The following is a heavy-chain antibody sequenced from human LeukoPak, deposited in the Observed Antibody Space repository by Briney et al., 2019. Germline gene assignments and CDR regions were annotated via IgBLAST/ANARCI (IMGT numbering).Heavy chain of an antibody. Sequence: SETLSLTCTVSGGSISSSSYYWGWIRQPPGKGLEWIGSIYYSGSTYYNPSLKSRVTISVDTSKNQFSLKLSSVTAADTAVYYCARDFRGGRPPHDYGGILDYWGQGTLVTVSS. CDR2: IYYSGST. J-gene: IGHJ4*02. V-gene: IGHV4-39*07. CDR1: GGSISSSSYY. D-gene: IGHD4-23*01. CDR3: ARDFRGGRPPHDYGGILDY.